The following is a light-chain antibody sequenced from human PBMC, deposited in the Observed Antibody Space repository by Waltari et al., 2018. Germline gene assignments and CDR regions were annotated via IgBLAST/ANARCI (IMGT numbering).Light chain of an antibody. CDR1: RSNIGSNA. CDR2: TTN. CDR3: AAWDDSLKGWV. J-gene: IGLJ3*02. V-gene: IGLV1-44*01. Sequence: QSVLTQPPSTSGTPGQRVTISCSGSRSNIGSNAVNWYQQLPGTAPNLLIYTTNQRPSGVPDRFSGSKSGTSASLAISGLHSEDASDYYCAAWDDSLKGWVFGGGTKLTVL.